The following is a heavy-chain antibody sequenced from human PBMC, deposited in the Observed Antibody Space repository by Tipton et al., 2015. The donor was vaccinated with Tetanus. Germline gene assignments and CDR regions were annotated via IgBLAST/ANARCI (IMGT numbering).Heavy chain of an antibody. CDR1: GFTFSSYS. D-gene: IGHD6-13*01. J-gene: IGHJ4*02. Sequence: CAASGFTFSSYSMNWVRQAPRKGLEWVSSISSSSSYIYYADSVKGRFTISRDNAKNSLYLQMNSLRAEDTAVYYCARVVCDSSSCPLDYWGQGTLVTVSS. V-gene: IGHV3-21*01. CDR2: ISSSSSYI. CDR3: ARVVCDSSSCPLDY.